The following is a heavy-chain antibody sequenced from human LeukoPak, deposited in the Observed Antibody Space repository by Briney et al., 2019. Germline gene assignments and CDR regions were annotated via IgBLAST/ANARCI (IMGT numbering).Heavy chain of an antibody. CDR2: INHSGST. V-gene: IGHV4-34*01. J-gene: IGHJ4*02. CDR3: ARVGSSPTLYYFDY. D-gene: IGHD6-6*01. CDR1: GGSFSGYY. Sequence: SDTLSLTCAVYGGSFSGYYWSWIRQPPGKGLEWIGEINHSGSTNYNPSLKSRVTISVDTSKNQFSLKLSSVTAADTAVYYCARVGSSPTLYYFDYWGQGTLVTVSS.